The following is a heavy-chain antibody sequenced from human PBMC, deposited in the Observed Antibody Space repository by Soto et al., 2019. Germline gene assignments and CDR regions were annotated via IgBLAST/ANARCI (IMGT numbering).Heavy chain of an antibody. V-gene: IGHV4-59*08. J-gene: IGHJ4*02. CDR1: GGYLSSYC. CDR2: IYYSGST. CDR3: ARQYPATYSLALFDY. Sequence: SETMSVTCTVAGGYLSSYCWSWIRPPPGKGLEWIGYIYYSGSTNYNPSLKSRVTISIDTSKNQFSLKLNSVTAADTAVYYCARQYPATYSLALFDYWGQGNQVTV. D-gene: IGHD2-15*01.